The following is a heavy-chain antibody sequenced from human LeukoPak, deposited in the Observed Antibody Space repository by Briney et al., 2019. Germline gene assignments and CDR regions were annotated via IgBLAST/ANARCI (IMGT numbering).Heavy chain of an antibody. CDR3: ARDPDYGDPY. J-gene: IGHJ4*02. CDR2: ITSSGATT. CDR1: GFSFSDSY. D-gene: IGHD4/OR15-4a*01. V-gene: IGHV3-11*01. Sequence: PGGSLRLYCSASGFSFSDSYMNWFRLSPEKGLEWIAYITSSGATTEYADSVKGRFTISRVNAKNSMYLQMNSLRPEDTAVYYCARDPDYGDPYWGQGTLVTVSS.